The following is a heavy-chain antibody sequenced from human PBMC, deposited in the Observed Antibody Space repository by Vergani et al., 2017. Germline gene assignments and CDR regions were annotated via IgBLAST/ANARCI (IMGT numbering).Heavy chain of an antibody. D-gene: IGHD6-13*01. CDR2: IYTSGST. Sequence: QLQLQESGPGLVKPSQTLSLTCTVSGGSISSGSYYWSWIRQPAGKGLEWIGRIYTSGSTNYNPSLKSRVTISVDTSKNQFSLKLSSVTAADTAVYYCARSRTVRGIGYYYYGMDVWGQGTTVTVSS. CDR1: GGSISSGSYY. V-gene: IGHV4-61*02. CDR3: ARSRTVRGIGYYYYGMDV. J-gene: IGHJ6*02.